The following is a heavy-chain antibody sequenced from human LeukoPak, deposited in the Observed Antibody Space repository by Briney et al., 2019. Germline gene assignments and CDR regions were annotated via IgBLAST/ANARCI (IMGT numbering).Heavy chain of an antibody. V-gene: IGHV4-4*07. CDR2: IYTSGST. J-gene: IGHJ4*02. Sequence: SETLSLTCTVSGGSISSYYWSWIRQPAGKGLEWIGRIYTSGSTNYNPSLKSRVTMSVDTSKNQFSLKLSSVTAADTAVYYCARDRYYYDSSGYLFDYWSQGTLVTVSS. CDR1: GGSISSYY. D-gene: IGHD3-22*01. CDR3: ARDRYYYDSSGYLFDY.